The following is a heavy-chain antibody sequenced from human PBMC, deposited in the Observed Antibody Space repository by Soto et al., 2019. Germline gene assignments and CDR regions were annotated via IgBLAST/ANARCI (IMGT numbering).Heavy chain of an antibody. CDR2: ISYDGSNK. V-gene: IGHV3-30*18. CDR1: GFTFSSYG. J-gene: IGHJ4*02. D-gene: IGHD5-12*01. Sequence: SLRLSCAASGFTFSSYGMHWVRQAPGKGVEWVAVISYDGSNKYYADSVKGRFTISRDNSKNTLYLQMNSLRAEDTAVYYCAKESGGAGYDPPSPFDYWGQGXLVTVYS. CDR3: AKESGGAGYDPPSPFDY.